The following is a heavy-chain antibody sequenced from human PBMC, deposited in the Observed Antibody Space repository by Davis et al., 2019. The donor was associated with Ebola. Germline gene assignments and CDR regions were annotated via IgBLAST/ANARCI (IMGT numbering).Heavy chain of an antibody. CDR3: AKLDSSSWDYYYYGMDV. CDR1: GFTFSNYA. Sequence: GESLKISCTASGFTFSNYAMTWFRQAPGEGLEWVSSICGSTGSTYYADSVKGRFTISRDNSKNTLYLQMNSLRAEDTAVYYCAKLDSSSWDYYYYGMDVWGQGTTVTVSS. CDR2: ICGSTGST. J-gene: IGHJ6*02. D-gene: IGHD6-13*01. V-gene: IGHV3-23*01.